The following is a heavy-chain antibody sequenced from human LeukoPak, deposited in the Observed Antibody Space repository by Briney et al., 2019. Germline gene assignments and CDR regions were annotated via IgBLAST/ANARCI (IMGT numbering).Heavy chain of an antibody. CDR2: INHSGTT. CDR1: GGSFSGNY. CDR3: ARGGRNYYGSGLGDY. Sequence: PSETLSLTCAVYGGSFSGNYWSWIRQPPGKGLEWIGQINHSGTTTYNPSLKSRVTISQDTSKNQFSLKLSSVTAADTAVYYCARGGRNYYGSGLGDYWGQGTLVTVSS. J-gene: IGHJ4*02. D-gene: IGHD3-10*01. V-gene: IGHV4-34*01.